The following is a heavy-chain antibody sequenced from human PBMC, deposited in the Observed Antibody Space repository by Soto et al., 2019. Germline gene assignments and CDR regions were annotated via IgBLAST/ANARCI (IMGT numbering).Heavy chain of an antibody. J-gene: IGHJ6*02. CDR1: GYTFTGYY. CDR2: INPNSGGT. V-gene: IGHV1-2*02. D-gene: IGHD3-9*01. CDR3: ARGEPVLRYFDWLPNYYYYGMDV. Sequence: GASVKVSCKASGYTFTGYYMHWVRQAPGQGLEWMGWINPNSGGTNYAQKFQGRVTMTRDTSISTAYMELSRLRSDDTAVYYCARGEPVLRYFDWLPNYYYYGMDVWGQGTTVTVS.